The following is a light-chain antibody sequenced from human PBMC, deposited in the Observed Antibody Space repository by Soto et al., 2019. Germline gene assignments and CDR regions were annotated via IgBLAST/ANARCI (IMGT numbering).Light chain of an antibody. CDR1: SSDVGGYNY. CDR3: SSYTSSSLHV. V-gene: IGLV2-14*03. Sequence: QSVLTQPASVSGSPGQSITISCTGTSSDVGGYNYVSRYQQHPGKAPKLMIYDVSNRPSGVSNRFSGSKSGNTASLTISGLQAEDEADYYCSSYTSSSLHVFGTGTKVT. J-gene: IGLJ1*01. CDR2: DVS.